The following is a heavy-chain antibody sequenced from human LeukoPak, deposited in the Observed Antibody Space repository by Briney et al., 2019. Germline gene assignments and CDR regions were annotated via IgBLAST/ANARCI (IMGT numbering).Heavy chain of an antibody. CDR2: IDPGDSYI. Sequence: GESLKISCKGSGYTFTNYWITWVRQKPGKGLEWMGTIDPGDSYINYSPSLEGHVIMSTDKATNTAHLQWSSLKASDTGIYYCARRRIGFGDFYDYWGQGTPVTVSS. CDR1: GYTFTNYW. D-gene: IGHD3-16*01. CDR3: ARRRIGFGDFYDY. J-gene: IGHJ4*02. V-gene: IGHV5-10-1*01.